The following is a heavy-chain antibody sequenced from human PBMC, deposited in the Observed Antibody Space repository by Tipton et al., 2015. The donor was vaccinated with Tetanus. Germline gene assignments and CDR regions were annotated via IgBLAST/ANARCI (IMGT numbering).Heavy chain of an antibody. V-gene: IGHV1-45*02. CDR1: GDTFIYLY. D-gene: IGHD6-6*01. CDR3: ATSHETLDL. Sequence: QLVQSGAEVKMPGSSVKVSCKASGDTFIYLYLHWVRQAPGQALEWMGWITPFNGDTTYSHQFQHRVTFTGDSSRSTAYMELSSLKSEDTAIYYCATSHETLDLWGQGTQVTVSS. J-gene: IGHJ3*01. CDR2: ITPFNGDT.